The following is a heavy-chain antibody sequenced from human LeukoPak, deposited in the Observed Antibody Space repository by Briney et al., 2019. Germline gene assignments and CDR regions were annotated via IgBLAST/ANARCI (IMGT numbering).Heavy chain of an antibody. Sequence: GDPLRLPCAASGYTFSDFGITWVRQVPGKGLEWVSDISNPGGRTYYAGSVKRRFTISRDNSKNTLYLQLNRLTVEDTAGHYSTRGRVWGSPMGGSSDGGTSGIAHAFDVWGQGTMVTVSP. CDR2: ISNPGGRT. V-gene: IGHV3-23*01. CDR1: GYTFSDFG. D-gene: IGHD2/OR15-2a*01. J-gene: IGHJ3*01. CDR3: TRGRVWGSPMGGSSDGGTSGIAHAFDV.